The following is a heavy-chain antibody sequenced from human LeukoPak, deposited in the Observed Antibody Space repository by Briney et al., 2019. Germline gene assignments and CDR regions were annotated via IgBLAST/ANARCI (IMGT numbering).Heavy chain of an antibody. Sequence: PSETLSLTCTGSGGSISSYYWSWIRQPPGKGLEWIGYIYYSGSTNYNPSLKSRVTISVDTSKNQFSLKVSSVTAADTAVYYCARLGDGYKLDNWGQGTLVTVSS. CDR1: GGSISSYY. CDR3: ARLGDGYKLDN. V-gene: IGHV4-59*08. D-gene: IGHD5-24*01. J-gene: IGHJ4*02. CDR2: IYYSGST.